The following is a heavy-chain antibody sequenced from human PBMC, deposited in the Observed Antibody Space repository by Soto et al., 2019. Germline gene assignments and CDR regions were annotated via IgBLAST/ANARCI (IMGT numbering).Heavy chain of an antibody. V-gene: IGHV3-23*01. CDR3: AKDFYVYCDPFFYYLIAV. CDR2: ISGSGGST. J-gene: IGHJ6*02. CDR1: GFTFSSYA. Sequence: GGSLRLSCAASGFTFSSYAMSWVRQAPGKGLEWVSAISGSGGSTYYADSVKGRFTISRDNSKNTLYLQMNSLRAEDTAVYYFAKDFYVYCDPFFYYLIAVCGQRSSVTVSS. D-gene: IGHD4-17*01.